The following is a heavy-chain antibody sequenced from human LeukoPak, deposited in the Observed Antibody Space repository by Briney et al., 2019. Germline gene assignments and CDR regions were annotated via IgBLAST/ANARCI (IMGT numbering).Heavy chain of an antibody. V-gene: IGHV4-34*01. Sequence: SETLSLTCAVYGGSFSGYYWSWIRQPPGKGLEWIGEINHSGSTNYNPSLKSRVTISVDTSKNQFSLKLSSVTAADTAVYYCARGIAAAGTGFDHWGQGTLVTVSS. J-gene: IGHJ4*02. D-gene: IGHD6-13*01. CDR2: INHSGST. CDR1: GGSFSGYY. CDR3: ARGIAAAGTGFDH.